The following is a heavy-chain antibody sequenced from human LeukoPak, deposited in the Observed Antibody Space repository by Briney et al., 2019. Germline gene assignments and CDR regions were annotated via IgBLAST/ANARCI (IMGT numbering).Heavy chain of an antibody. V-gene: IGHV4-59*01. J-gene: IGHJ5*02. CDR1: GFTFDDYG. CDR2: IYYSGST. Sequence: LRLSCAASGFTFDDYGMSWVRQAPGKGLEWIGYIYYSGSTNYNPSLKSRVTISVDTSKNQFSLKLSSVTAADTAVYYCARAPTMVRGVSGGNWFDPWGQGTLVTVSS. D-gene: IGHD3-10*01. CDR3: ARAPTMVRGVSGGNWFDP.